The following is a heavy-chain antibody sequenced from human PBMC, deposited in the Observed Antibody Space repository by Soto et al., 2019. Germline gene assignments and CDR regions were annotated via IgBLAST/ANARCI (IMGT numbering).Heavy chain of an antibody. D-gene: IGHD6-19*01. V-gene: IGHV4-59*08. CDR3: ARRKSVPGEYYFDY. Sequence: SETLSLTCTVSGGSISSYYWTWILQPPGKGLEWIGYIYYSGSTNSNPSLKSRVTISVDTSKNQFSLKLSSVTAADMAVYYCARRKSVPGEYYFDYWGQGILVTVSS. CDR2: IYYSGST. CDR1: GGSISSYY. J-gene: IGHJ4*02.